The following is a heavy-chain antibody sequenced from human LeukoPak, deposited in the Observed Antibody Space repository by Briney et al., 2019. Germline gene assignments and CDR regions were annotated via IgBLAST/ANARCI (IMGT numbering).Heavy chain of an antibody. J-gene: IGHJ5*02. V-gene: IGHV3-11*04. D-gene: IGHD6-6*01. CDR2: ISSSGSTI. Sequence: GGSLRLSCAASGFTFSDYYMSWIRQAPGKGLEGVSYISSSGSTIYYADSVRGRFTISRDNTKNSLFLQMSSLRAEDTAIYYCARDVGTSSNWYDPWGQGTLVTVSS. CDR3: ARDVGTSSNWYDP. CDR1: GFTFSDYY.